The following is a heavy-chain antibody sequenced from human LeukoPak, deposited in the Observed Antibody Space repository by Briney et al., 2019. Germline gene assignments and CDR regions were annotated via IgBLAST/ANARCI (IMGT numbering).Heavy chain of an antibody. Sequence: GGSLRLSCAASGFTFSTYWISSVRQAPGKGLEWVAHIKPDGSEKYYLDSVKGRFTISRDNAGNSLYLQMSSLGAEDTAVYYCARGIGDYWGQGTLVTVSS. D-gene: IGHD2/OR15-2a*01. CDR3: ARGIGDY. V-gene: IGHV3-7*01. CDR2: IKPDGSEK. J-gene: IGHJ4*02. CDR1: GFTFSTYW.